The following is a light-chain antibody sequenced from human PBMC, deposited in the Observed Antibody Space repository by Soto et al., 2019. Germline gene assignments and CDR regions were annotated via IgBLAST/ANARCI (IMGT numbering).Light chain of an antibody. CDR3: QQYGSSPRT. Sequence: EIVFTQSPCTLSLSPGERATLSCRASQSLSSNSLAWYQQKPGQAPRLLIYGASSRATGIPDRFSGSGSGTDFTLTISRLEPEDFAVYYCQQYGSSPRTFGQGTKVDIK. CDR2: GAS. J-gene: IGKJ1*01. V-gene: IGKV3-20*01. CDR1: QSLSSNS.